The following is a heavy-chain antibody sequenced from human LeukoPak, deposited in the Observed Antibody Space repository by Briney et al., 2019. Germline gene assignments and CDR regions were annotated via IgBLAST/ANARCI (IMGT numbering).Heavy chain of an antibody. CDR1: GFGVSSKY. CDR2: IYSDGTT. J-gene: IGHJ6*03. CDR3: AGDSSNYYDSTGYYYDYYYMDI. V-gene: IGHV3-53*01. D-gene: IGHD3-22*01. Sequence: PGGSLRLSCAASGFGVSSKYMSWVRQAPGKGLEGGSVIYSDGTTYYADSVEGRFTISRDNSKDTLYLQMNSLRAEDTAVYYCAGDSSNYYDSTGYYYDYYYMDIWGKGTTVTVSS.